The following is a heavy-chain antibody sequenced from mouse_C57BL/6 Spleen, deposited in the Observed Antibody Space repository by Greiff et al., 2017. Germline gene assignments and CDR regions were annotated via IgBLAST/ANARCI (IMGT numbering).Heavy chain of an antibody. CDR2: IRSKSNNYAT. CDR3: VSLPGYYDWYFDV. D-gene: IGHD2-3*01. CDR1: GFSFNTYA. V-gene: IGHV10-1*01. Sequence: EVNVVESGGGLVQPKGSLKLSCAASGFSFNTYAMNWVRQAPGKGLEWVARIRSKSNNYATYYADSVKDRFTISRDDSESMLYLQMNNLKTEDTAMYYCVSLPGYYDWYFDVWGTGTTVTVSS. J-gene: IGHJ1*03.